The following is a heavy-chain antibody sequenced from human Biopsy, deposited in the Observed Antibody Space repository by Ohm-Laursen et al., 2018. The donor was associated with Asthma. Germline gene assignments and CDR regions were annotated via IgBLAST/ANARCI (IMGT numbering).Heavy chain of an antibody. CDR1: GFSFSRYG. CDR2: ISSSTTYI. CDR3: ARDSDGDWSCSDRRCDYYYTYAMDV. D-gene: IGHD2-15*01. J-gene: IGHJ6*02. Sequence: SLRLSCTASGFSFSRYGINWVRQAPGKGLEWVAPISSSTTYIYYADSVKGRFTISRDNGKNSLFLQMSSLRAEDTAVYYCARDSDGDWSCSDRRCDYYYTYAMDVWGQGTTVTVSS. V-gene: IGHV3-21*01.